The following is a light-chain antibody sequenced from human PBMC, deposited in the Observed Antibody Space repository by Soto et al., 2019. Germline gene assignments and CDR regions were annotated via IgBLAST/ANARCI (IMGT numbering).Light chain of an antibody. CDR2: ANS. CDR1: SAHFGAGFD. Sequence: QSVLTQPPSVSGSPGQRGSTSWTWGSAHFGAGFDVHWYQQFPGTAPKLLIYANSNRPSGVPDRFSGSKSGTSASLAITGLQAEDEADYYCQSYDTNMNGYVFGTGTKVTVL. J-gene: IGLJ1*01. CDR3: QSYDTNMNGYV. V-gene: IGLV1-40*01.